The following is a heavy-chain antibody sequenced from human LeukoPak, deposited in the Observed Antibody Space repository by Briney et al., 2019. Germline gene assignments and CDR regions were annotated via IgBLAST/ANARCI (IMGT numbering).Heavy chain of an antibody. V-gene: IGHV3-66*02. CDR3: AIGIPAAGTFDH. CDR1: GFTVSTNY. Sequence: PGGSLRLSCAASGFTVSTNYISWVRQAPGKGLEWVSVIYSDGKTYYAGSVKGRFTVSRDNSENTVYLQLKSLRPEDTAVYYCAIGIPAAGTFDHWGQGTLVTVSS. CDR2: IYSDGKT. D-gene: IGHD6-13*01. J-gene: IGHJ4*02.